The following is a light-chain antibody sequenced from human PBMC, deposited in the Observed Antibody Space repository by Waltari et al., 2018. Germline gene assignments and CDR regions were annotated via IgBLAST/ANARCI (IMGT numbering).Light chain of an antibody. CDR1: QTVRTTY. Sequence: EIVLTQSPGTLSLSPGERATLSCRASQTVRTTYLAWYQQKPGQAPTLLIYVASSRTTGIPDRFSGSVSGTDFSLTISSLEPEDFAVYYCQQYDISPLTFGGGTKVEIK. CDR2: VAS. V-gene: IGKV3-20*01. J-gene: IGKJ4*01. CDR3: QQYDISPLT.